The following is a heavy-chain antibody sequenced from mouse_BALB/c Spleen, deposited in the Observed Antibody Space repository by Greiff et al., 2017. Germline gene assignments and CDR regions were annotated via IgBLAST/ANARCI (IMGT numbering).Heavy chain of an antibody. CDR2: INPYNDYT. Sequence: EVQLMESGAELVRPGASVKISCKAFGYTFTNHHINWVKQRPGQGLDWIGYINPYNDYTNYNQKFKGKATLTVDKSSSTAYMELSSLTSEDSAVYYCARRAVVGYYAMDYWGQGTSVTVSS. CDR1: GYTFTNHH. CDR3: ARRAVVGYYAMDY. D-gene: IGHD1-1*01. J-gene: IGHJ4*01. V-gene: IGHV1S45*01.